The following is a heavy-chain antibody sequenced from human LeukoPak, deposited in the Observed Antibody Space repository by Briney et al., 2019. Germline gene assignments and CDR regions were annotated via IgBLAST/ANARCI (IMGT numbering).Heavy chain of an antibody. Sequence: GASVKVSCKACGYTFTSYAMQWVRQAPGQRLEGRGWINAGNGNTKYSQKFQGRVTITRDTYVSTVYMELSSLRSEDMDVYYCARVVTEAIAAAGLNTNYYYYYYMDVCRKGTTVIVSS. J-gene: IGHJ6*03. D-gene: IGHD6-13*01. CDR2: INAGNGNT. CDR1: GYTFTSYA. V-gene: IGHV1-3*03. CDR3: ARVVTEAIAAAGLNTNYYYYYYMDV.